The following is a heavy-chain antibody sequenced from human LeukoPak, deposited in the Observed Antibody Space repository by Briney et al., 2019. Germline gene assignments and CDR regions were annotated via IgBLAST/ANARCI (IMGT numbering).Heavy chain of an antibody. Sequence: ASVKVSCKASGYXFTGYYIHWVRQAPGQGLEWMGWINPNSGGTDYAQKFQGRVTMTRDTSIDTAYMELSRLRSDDTAVYYCARDRAAAPNNWFDPWGQGTLVTVSS. J-gene: IGHJ5*02. D-gene: IGHD6-13*01. CDR3: ARDRAAAPNNWFDP. CDR2: INPNSGGT. V-gene: IGHV1-2*02. CDR1: GYXFTGYY.